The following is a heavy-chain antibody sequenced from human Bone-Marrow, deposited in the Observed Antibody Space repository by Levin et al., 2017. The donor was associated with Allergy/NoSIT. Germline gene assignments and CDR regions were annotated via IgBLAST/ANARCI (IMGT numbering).Heavy chain of an antibody. CDR3: AREAGYYYGSGSYYNSPLSYYYGMDV. Sequence: SQTLSLTCTVSGGSVSSGSYYWSWIRQPPGKGLEWIGYIYYSGSTNYNPSLKSRVTISVDTSKNQFSLKLSSVTAADTAVYYCAREAGYYYGSGSYYNSPLSYYYGMDVWGQGTTVTVSS. CDR1: GGSVSSGSYY. D-gene: IGHD3-10*01. CDR2: IYYSGST. J-gene: IGHJ6*02. V-gene: IGHV4-61*01.